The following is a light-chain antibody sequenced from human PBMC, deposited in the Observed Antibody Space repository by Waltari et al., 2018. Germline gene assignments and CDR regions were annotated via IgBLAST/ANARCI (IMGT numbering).Light chain of an antibody. CDR3: QQSHSTPS. CDR1: QSINSY. Sequence: DIQMPQSPSSLSAFVGDGVTITCRASQSINSYLSWYQQKPVKAPKLLIYAASSLHSGVPSRFSGSESGTDFTLTISSLQPEDFATYYCQQSHSTPSFGQGTRLEIK. CDR2: AAS. V-gene: IGKV1-39*01. J-gene: IGKJ5*01.